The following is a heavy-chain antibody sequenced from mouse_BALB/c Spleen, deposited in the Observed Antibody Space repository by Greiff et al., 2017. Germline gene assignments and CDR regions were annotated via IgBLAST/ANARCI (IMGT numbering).Heavy chain of an antibody. D-gene: IGHD2-14*01. Sequence: EVQLVESGPGLVKPSQSLSLTCTVTGYSITSDYAWNWIRQFPGNKLEWMGYISYSGSTSYNPSLKSRISITRDTSKNQFFLQLNSVTTEDTATYYCAVYYRDARVDYWGQGTSVTVSS. CDR3: AVYYRDARVDY. CDR1: GYSITSDYA. J-gene: IGHJ4*01. CDR2: ISYSGST. V-gene: IGHV3-2*02.